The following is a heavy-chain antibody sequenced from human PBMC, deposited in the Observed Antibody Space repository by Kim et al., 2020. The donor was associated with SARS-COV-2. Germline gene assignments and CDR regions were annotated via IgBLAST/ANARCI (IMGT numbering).Heavy chain of an antibody. V-gene: IGHV4-4*06. J-gene: IGHJ6*02. D-gene: IGHD2-15*01. Sequence: LKSRVTMSVDTSKNQFSLKLSSVTAADTAVYYCARDRHCSGGSCNYGMDVWGQGTTVTVSS. CDR3: ARDRHCSGGSCNYGMDV.